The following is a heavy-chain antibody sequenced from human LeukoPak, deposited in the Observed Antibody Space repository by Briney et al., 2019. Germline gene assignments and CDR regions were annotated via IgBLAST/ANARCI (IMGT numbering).Heavy chain of an antibody. V-gene: IGHV1-46*01. CDR2: INPSGGST. CDR1: GYTFTSYY. J-gene: IGHJ6*03. D-gene: IGHD3-22*01. Sequence: ASVKVSCKASGYTFTSYYMHWVRQAPGQGLEWMGIINPSGGSTSYAQKFQGRVTMTRDTSTSTVYMELSSLRSEDTAVYYCARDPSVIFGYSYYYYYYMDVWGKGTTVTV. CDR3: ARDPSVIFGYSYYYYYYMDV.